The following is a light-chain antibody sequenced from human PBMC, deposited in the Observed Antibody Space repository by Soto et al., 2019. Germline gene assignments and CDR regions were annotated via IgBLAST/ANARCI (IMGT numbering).Light chain of an antibody. V-gene: IGKV1-8*01. J-gene: IGKJ1*01. CDR2: ASS. CDR3: QQYYSYPLT. CDR1: QGISSY. Sequence: AIRMTQSPSSFSASTGDRVTITCRASQGISSYLAWYQQKPGKAPKILIYASSTFQSCVPSRFSGSGSATDFTLTISCLQSEDFATYYCQQYYSYPLTFGQGTKVEIK.